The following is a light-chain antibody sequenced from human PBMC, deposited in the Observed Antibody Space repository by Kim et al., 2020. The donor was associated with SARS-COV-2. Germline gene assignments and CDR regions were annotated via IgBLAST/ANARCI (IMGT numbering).Light chain of an antibody. J-gene: IGLJ3*02. CDR3: QVWDSSSDHSYWV. V-gene: IGLV3-21*04. Sequence: SYELTQPPSVSVAPGKTARITCGGNNIGSKSVHWYQQKPGQAPVLVIYYDSDRPSGIPERFSGFNSGNTATLTISRVEAGDEADYYCQVWDSSSDHSYWVFGGGTQLTVL. CDR1: NIGSKS. CDR2: YDS.